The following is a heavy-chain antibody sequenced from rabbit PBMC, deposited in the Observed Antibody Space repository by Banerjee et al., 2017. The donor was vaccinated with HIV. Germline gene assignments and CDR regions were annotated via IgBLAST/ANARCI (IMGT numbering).Heavy chain of an antibody. D-gene: IGHD6-1*01. CDR2: IYAGSSGST. CDR3: ARRYYANGAFDP. V-gene: IGHV1S45*01. Sequence: QQQLEESGGGLVKPGGTLTLTCKASGIDFSSYYYMCWVRQAPGKGLEWIACIYAGSSGSTYYASWAKGRFTITKTSSTTVTLQMTSLTAADTATYFCARRYYANGAFDPWGPGTLVTVS. J-gene: IGHJ2*01. CDR1: GIDFSSYYY.